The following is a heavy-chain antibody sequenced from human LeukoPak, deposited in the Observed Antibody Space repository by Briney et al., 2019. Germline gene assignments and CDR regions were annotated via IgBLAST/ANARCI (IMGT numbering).Heavy chain of an antibody. J-gene: IGHJ3*02. D-gene: IGHD5-18*01. CDR2: INPNSGGT. CDR3: AIRGYSYGPSAFDI. CDR1: GYTFTGYY. V-gene: IGHV1-2*02. Sequence: ASVKVSCKASGYTFTGYYMHWVRQAPGQGLEGMGWINPNSGGTNYAQKFQGRVTMTRDKSISTAYMELSRLRSDDTDVYYRAIRGYSYGPSAFDIWGQGTMVTVSS.